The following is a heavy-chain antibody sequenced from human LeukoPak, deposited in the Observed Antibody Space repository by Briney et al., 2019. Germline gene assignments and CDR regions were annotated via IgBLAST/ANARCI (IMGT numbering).Heavy chain of an antibody. CDR3: AGSYDSSGFSEY. V-gene: IGHV3-11*01. Sequence: SGGSLRLSCAASGFAFSDFYMNWVRQAPGKGLEWVSYISYSGRIIYYADSVTGRFTISRDNAKTSLYLQMNSLRVEDTAVYYCAGSYDSSGFSEYWGQGTLVTVSS. J-gene: IGHJ4*02. CDR2: ISYSGRII. D-gene: IGHD3-22*01. CDR1: GFAFSDFY.